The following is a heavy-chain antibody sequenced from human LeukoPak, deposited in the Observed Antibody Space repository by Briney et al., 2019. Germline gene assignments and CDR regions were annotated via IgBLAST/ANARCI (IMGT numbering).Heavy chain of an antibody. CDR2: IYWDDDK. V-gene: IGHV2-5*02. J-gene: IGHJ4*02. Sequence: SGPTLVNPTQTLRLTCTFSGFSLSTSRVGVGWIRQPPGKALEWLALIYWDDDKRYSPSLKSRLTITKDTSKNQVVLIMTNMDPVDTATYYCARYGGNSAAIDYWGQGTLVTVSS. CDR3: ARYGGNSAAIDY. CDR1: GFSLSTSRVG. D-gene: IGHD4-23*01.